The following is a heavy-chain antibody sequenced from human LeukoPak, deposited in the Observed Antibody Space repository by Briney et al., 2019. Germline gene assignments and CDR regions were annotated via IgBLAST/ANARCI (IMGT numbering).Heavy chain of an antibody. J-gene: IGHJ4*02. CDR3: ARVNHVGSGWSDY. D-gene: IGHD6-19*01. Sequence: GGSLRLSCAASGFTFSDYYMSWIRQAPGKGLEWISYISSSGSTIHYADSVKGRFTISRDNAKNSVYLQLNRLRAEDTAVYHCARVNHVGSGWSDYWGQGTLVTVSP. CDR1: GFTFSDYY. CDR2: ISSSGSTI. V-gene: IGHV3-11*01.